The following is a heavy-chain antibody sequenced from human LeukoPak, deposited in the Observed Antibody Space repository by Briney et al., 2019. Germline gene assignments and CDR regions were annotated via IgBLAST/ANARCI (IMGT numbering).Heavy chain of an antibody. CDR1: GYTFTDYY. D-gene: IGHD5-12*01. V-gene: IGHV1-2*02. CDR2: INPNSGGT. CDR3: ARARRGYSGYDSFFDY. J-gene: IGHJ4*02. Sequence: ASVKVSCKASGYTFTDYYMHWVRQAPGQGLEWMGWINPNSGGTNYAQKFQGRVTMTRDTSISTAYMELSRLRSDDTAVYYCARARRGYSGYDSFFDYWGQGTLVTVSS.